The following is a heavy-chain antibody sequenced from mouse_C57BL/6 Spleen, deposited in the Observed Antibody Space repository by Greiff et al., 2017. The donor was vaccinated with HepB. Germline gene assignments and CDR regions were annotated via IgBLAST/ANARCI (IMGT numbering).Heavy chain of an antibody. V-gene: IGHV1-39*01. D-gene: IGHD4-1*01. CDR3: AREGTGTSWYFDV. Sequence: VQLKESGPELVKPGASVKISCKASGYSFTDYNMNWVKQSNGKSLEWIGVINPNYGTTSYNQKFKGKATLTVDQSSSTAYMQRNSLTSEDSAVYYCAREGTGTSWYFDVWGTGTTVTVSS. CDR1: GYSFTDYN. J-gene: IGHJ1*03. CDR2: INPNYGTT.